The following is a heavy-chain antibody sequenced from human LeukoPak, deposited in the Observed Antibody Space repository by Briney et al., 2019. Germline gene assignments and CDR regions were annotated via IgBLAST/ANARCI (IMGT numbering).Heavy chain of an antibody. V-gene: IGHV5-51*01. Sequence: GESLRISCKTSGYTFNDYWIAWMRQMPGKGLEWMGIIYPGDFDIRYSPSFQGQVTISVDKSNTTAYLQWRSLKASDTAMYYCARGLGLCSGGSCYTTSIPAWGHGTLVTVSS. D-gene: IGHD2-15*01. CDR1: GYTFNDYW. CDR2: IYPGDFDI. CDR3: ARGLGLCSGGSCYTTSIPA. J-gene: IGHJ3*01.